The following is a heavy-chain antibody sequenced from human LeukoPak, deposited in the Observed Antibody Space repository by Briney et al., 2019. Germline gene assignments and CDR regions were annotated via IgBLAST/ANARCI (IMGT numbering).Heavy chain of an antibody. CDR1: GYSFTSYW. J-gene: IGHJ3*02. CDR3: ARRPYISSSWGAFDI. CDR2: MYPPDSGT. Sequence: GESLKISGKGSGYSFTSYWIGWVSQLPGKGLEWMGIMYPPDSGTRYSPSFQGQATISAYKSINTAYLQWSSLKASDTAMYYCARRPYISSSWGAFDIWGQGTMVTVSS. V-gene: IGHV5-51*01. D-gene: IGHD6-6*01.